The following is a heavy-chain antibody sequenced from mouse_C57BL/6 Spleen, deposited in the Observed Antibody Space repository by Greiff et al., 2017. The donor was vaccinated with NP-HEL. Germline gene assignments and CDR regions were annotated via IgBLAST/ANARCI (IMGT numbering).Heavy chain of an antibody. Sequence: DVHLVESGGGLVQPKGSLKLSCAASGFSFNTYAMNWVRQAPGKGLEWVARIRSKSNNYATYYADSVKDRFTISRDDSESMLYLQMNNLKTEDTAIYYCVRQYDFFYAMDYWGQGTSVTVSS. CDR2: IRSKSNNYAT. D-gene: IGHD2-4*01. V-gene: IGHV10-1*01. J-gene: IGHJ4*01. CDR1: GFSFNTYA. CDR3: VRQYDFFYAMDY.